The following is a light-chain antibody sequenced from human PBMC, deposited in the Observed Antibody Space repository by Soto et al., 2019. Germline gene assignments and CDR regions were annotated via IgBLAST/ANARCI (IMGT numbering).Light chain of an antibody. CDR2: AAS. V-gene: IGKV1-27*01. CDR1: QGISNY. CDR3: QKYNSAPLT. Sequence: DIQMTQSPSSLSASVGDRVTITCRAIQGISNYLAWYQQKPGKVPKLLISAASTLQSGVPSRFSGSGSGTDFTLTISSLQPEDVATYYCQKYNSAPLTFGGGTKVAIK. J-gene: IGKJ4*01.